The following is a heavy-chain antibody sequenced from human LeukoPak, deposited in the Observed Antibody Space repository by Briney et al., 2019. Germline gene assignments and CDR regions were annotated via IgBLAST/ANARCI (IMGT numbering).Heavy chain of an antibody. V-gene: IGHV3-48*04. D-gene: IGHD3-22*01. J-gene: IGHJ4*02. CDR2: ISSSSSTI. Sequence: QPGGSLRLSCAASGFTFSSYSMNWVRQAPGKGLEWVSYISSSSSTIYYADSVKGRFTISRDNAKNSLYLQMNSLRAEDTAVYYCARTLAPTYYYDSSGYYYVNYWGQGTLVTVSS. CDR3: ARTLAPTYYYDSSGYYYVNY. CDR1: GFTFSSYS.